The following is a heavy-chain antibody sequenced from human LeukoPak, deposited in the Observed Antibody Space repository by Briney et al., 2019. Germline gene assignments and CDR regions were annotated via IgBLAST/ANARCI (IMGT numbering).Heavy chain of an antibody. CDR1: GITFSSYG. D-gene: IGHD4-11*01. CDR3: AKGVVTTSEIDY. Sequence: GGSLRLSCAASGITFSSYGMHWVRQAPGKGLEWVAVISYDGSNKYYADSVKGRFTISRDNSKNTLYLQMNSLRAEDTAVYYCAKGVVTTSEIDYWGQGTLVTVSS. CDR2: ISYDGSNK. J-gene: IGHJ4*02. V-gene: IGHV3-30*18.